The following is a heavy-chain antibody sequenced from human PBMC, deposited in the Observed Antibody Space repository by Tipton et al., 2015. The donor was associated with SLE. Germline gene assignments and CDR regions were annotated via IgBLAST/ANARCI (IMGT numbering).Heavy chain of an antibody. V-gene: IGHV4-39*07. Sequence: TLSLTCTVSGGSISSSSYYWGWIRQPPGKGLEWIGEINHSGSTNYNPSLKSRVTISVDTSKNQFSLKLSSVTAADTAVYYCARVPRSGSYAQPDWGQGTLVTVSS. J-gene: IGHJ4*02. CDR2: INHSGST. D-gene: IGHD1-26*01. CDR1: GGSISSSSYY. CDR3: ARVPRSGSYAQPD.